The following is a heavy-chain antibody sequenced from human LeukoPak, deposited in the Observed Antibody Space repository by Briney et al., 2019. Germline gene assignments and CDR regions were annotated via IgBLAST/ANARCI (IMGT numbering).Heavy chain of an antibody. CDR2: VFHTGTA. D-gene: IGHD2-21*02. Sequence: PGGSLRLSCAASGFTFSNYAMSWDRQPPGKGLEWIGEVFHTGTANYNPSLKSRLTISVDTSKNQFSLRLTSVTAADTAVYYCAKVFCGGDCHVDLWGRGTLVTASS. CDR3: AKVFCGGDCHVDL. CDR1: GFTFSNYAM. J-gene: IGHJ5*02. V-gene: IGHV4-4*02.